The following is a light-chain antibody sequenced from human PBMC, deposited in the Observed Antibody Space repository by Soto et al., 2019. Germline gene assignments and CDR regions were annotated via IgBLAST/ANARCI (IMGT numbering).Light chain of an antibody. CDR1: QSVSSSY. CDR3: QQYGSSLLIT. CDR2: GAS. J-gene: IGKJ5*01. Sequence: EIVLTQSPGTLSLSPGERATLSCRASQSVSSSYLAWYQQKPGQAPRLLIYGASSRATGIPDRFSGSGSGIDFTLTISRLEPEDFAVYYCQQYGSSLLITFGQGTRLEIK. V-gene: IGKV3-20*01.